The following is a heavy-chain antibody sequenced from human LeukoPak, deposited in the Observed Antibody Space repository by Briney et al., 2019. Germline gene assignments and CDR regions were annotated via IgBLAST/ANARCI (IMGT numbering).Heavy chain of an antibody. CDR3: ASSYCSSTSCLKIFDY. CDR1: GGSISSGDYY. J-gene: IGHJ4*02. V-gene: IGHV4-30-4*01. CDR2: IYYSGST. D-gene: IGHD2-2*01. Sequence: SQTLSLTCTVYGGSISSGDYYWSWIRQPPGKGLEWIGYIYYSGSTYYNPSLKSRVTISVDTSKNQFSLKLSSVTAADTAVYYCASSYCSSTSCLKIFDYWGQGTLVTVSS.